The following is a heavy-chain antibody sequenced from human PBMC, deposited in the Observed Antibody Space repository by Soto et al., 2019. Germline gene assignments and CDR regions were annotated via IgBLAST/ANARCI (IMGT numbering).Heavy chain of an antibody. CDR3: AGRCDGTNCLAHFDY. V-gene: IGHV1-69*06. Sequence: GASVKASCKASGGTFNYYAINWVQQAPGQWLEWMAGIIPIFGTPNYAQKFQGRVTITADKSTSTAYMELNSLRSEDTAVYYCAGRCDGTNCLAHFDYWGQGTLVTV. J-gene: IGHJ4*02. D-gene: IGHD2-2*01. CDR2: IIPIFGTP. CDR1: GGTFNYYA.